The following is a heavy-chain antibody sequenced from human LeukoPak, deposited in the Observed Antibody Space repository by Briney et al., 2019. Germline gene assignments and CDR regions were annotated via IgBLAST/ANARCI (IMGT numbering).Heavy chain of an antibody. Sequence: GGSLRLSCAASGFTVSSNYMSWDRQAPGKELEWVSVIYSGGSTYYADSVKGRFTISRDNSKNTLYLQMNSLRAEDTAVYYCARDLAAAGRVIFDYWGQGTLVTVSS. J-gene: IGHJ4*02. D-gene: IGHD6-13*01. CDR2: IYSGGST. CDR1: GFTVSSNY. CDR3: ARDLAAAGRVIFDY. V-gene: IGHV3-53*05.